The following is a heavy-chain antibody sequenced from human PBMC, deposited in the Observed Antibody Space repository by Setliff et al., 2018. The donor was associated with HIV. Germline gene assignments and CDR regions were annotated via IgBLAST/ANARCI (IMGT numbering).Heavy chain of an antibody. CDR1: GGSFSGYY. J-gene: IGHJ4*02. CDR3: ARGGLGVVGAIDY. Sequence: PSETLSLTCAVYGGSFSGYYWTWIRQPPGRGLEWIGEIIHSGGTNYNRSLKSRVTISVDTSKSQFSLNLSSVTAADTAVYYCARGGLGVVGAIDYWSQGTLVTVPQ. V-gene: IGHV4-34*01. CDR2: IIHSGGT. D-gene: IGHD2-15*01.